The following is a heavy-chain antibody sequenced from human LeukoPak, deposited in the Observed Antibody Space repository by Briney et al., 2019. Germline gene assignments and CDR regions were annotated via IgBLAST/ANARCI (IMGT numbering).Heavy chain of an antibody. Sequence: PSETLSLTCSVSGGSISSYYWSWIRQPAGKGLEWIGRIYTSGSTNYNPSLKSRVTISVDTSKNQFSLKLSSVTAADTAVYYCARDRGYSSGSRSYYFDYWGQGTLVTVSS. CDR3: ARDRGYSSGSRSYYFDY. CDR1: GGSISSYY. CDR2: IYTSGST. J-gene: IGHJ4*02. V-gene: IGHV4-4*07. D-gene: IGHD6-19*01.